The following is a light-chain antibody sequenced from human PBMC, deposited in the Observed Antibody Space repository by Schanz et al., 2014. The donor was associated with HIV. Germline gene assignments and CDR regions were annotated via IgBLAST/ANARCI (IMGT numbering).Light chain of an antibody. CDR3: NSYTRTSTPV. V-gene: IGLV1-44*01. J-gene: IGLJ2*01. CDR2: ANM. CDR1: SSNIGINT. Sequence: QSVLTQPPSVSGTPGQRVTILCSGSSSNIGINTVNWYQHLPGTAPKLLMYANMERPSGVPDRFSGSKSGNTASLTVSGLQAEDEADYYCNSYTRTSTPVFGGGTKLTVL.